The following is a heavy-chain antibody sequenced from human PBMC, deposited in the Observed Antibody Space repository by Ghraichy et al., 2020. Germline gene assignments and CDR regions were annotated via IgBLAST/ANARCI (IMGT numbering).Heavy chain of an antibody. V-gene: IGHV3-53*01. D-gene: IGHD1-26*01. CDR2: IYSGGST. J-gene: IGHJ2*01. Sequence: LSLTCAASGFTVSSNYMSWVRQAPGKGLEWVSVIYSGGSTYYADSVKSRFTISRDNSKNTLYLQMNSLRAEDTAVYYCAREGGASKRYFDLWGRGTLVTVSS. CDR1: GFTVSSNY. CDR3: AREGGASKRYFDL.